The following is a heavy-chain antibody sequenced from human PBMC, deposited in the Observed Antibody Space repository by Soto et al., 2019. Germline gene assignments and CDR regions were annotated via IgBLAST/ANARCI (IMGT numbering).Heavy chain of an antibody. Sequence: GSLRLSCAASGFTFSNYNMNWVRQAPGKGLEWVSYITDSGSSIYYADSVKGRFTISRDNAKNSLYLQMNSLRDEDTGVYYCARDGVVSPPNYFDYWGQGTLVTVSS. CDR1: GFTFSNYN. D-gene: IGHD2-21*01. J-gene: IGHJ4*02. CDR3: ARDGVVSPPNYFDY. V-gene: IGHV3-48*02. CDR2: ITDSGSSI.